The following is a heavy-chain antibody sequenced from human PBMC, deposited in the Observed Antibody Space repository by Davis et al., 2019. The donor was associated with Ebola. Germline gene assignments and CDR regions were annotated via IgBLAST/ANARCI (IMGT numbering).Heavy chain of an antibody. CDR1: GFSFGSYW. J-gene: IGHJ6*01. Sequence: PGGSLRLSCAASGFSFGSYWMSWVRQAPGKGLEWVATIKQDGSEKYYLDSVKGRFSISRDNAKDSLYLQMDRLRAEDTAVYFCARIDTSTWLNSYYGMDLWGQGTSVTVSP. CDR3: ARIDTSTWLNSYYGMDL. CDR2: IKQDGSEK. V-gene: IGHV3-7*03. D-gene: IGHD6-13*01.